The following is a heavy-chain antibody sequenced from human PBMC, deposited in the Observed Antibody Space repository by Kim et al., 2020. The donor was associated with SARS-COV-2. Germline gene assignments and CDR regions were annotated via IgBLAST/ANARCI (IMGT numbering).Heavy chain of an antibody. D-gene: IGHD6-19*01. Sequence: SETLSLTCTVSGVSISSSRYYWGWIRQPPGKGLEWIGSIYYSGSTYYSPSLNSRVTISVDTSKNQFSLKLSSVTAADTAVYYCAREGLIAVAGNWYFDLWGRGTLVTVSS. V-gene: IGHV4-39*02. J-gene: IGHJ2*01. CDR3: AREGLIAVAGNWYFDL. CDR2: IYYSGST. CDR1: GVSISSSRYY.